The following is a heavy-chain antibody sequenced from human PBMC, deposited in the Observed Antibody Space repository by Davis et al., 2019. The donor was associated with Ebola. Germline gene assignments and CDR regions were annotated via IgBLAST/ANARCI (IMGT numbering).Heavy chain of an antibody. Sequence: GESLKTPRAASGFTFSSYGIHRVRQAPGKGLEWVAVISYDGSNKYYADSVKGRFTISRDNAKNSLYLQMNSLRAEETAVYYWARDLAVTATYYYYYGMDIWGQGTTVTVPS. J-gene: IGHJ6*02. D-gene: IGHD4-11*01. CDR1: GFTFSSYG. CDR3: ARDLAVTATYYYYYGMDI. V-gene: IGHV3-30*03. CDR2: ISYDGSNK.